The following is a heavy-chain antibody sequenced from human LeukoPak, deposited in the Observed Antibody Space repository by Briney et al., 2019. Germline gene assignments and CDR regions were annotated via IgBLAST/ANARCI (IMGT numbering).Heavy chain of an antibody. CDR1: GFTFSSYS. V-gene: IGHV3-48*01. CDR3: ARARGYGEFDY. CDR2: ISSSSSTI. D-gene: IGHD5-18*01. Sequence: GGSLRLSCAASGFTFSSYSMNWVRQAPGKGLEWVSYISSSSSTIYYADSVRGRFTISRDNAKNSLYLQINSLRAEGTAVYYCARARGYGEFDYWGQGTLVTVSS. J-gene: IGHJ4*02.